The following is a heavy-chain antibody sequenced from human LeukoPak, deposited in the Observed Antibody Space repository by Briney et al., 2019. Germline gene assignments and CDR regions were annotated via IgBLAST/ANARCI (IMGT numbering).Heavy chain of an antibody. V-gene: IGHV1-24*01. CDR3: ATDRKVTTYLYYMDV. D-gene: IGHD4-17*01. Sequence: ASVKVSCKVSGYTLTELSMHWVRQAPGKGREWMGGFDPEGGETIYAQKFQGRVTMTEDTSTDTAYMELSSLRSEDTAVYYCATDRKVTTYLYYMDVWGKGTTVTVSS. J-gene: IGHJ6*03. CDR1: GYTLTELS. CDR2: FDPEGGET.